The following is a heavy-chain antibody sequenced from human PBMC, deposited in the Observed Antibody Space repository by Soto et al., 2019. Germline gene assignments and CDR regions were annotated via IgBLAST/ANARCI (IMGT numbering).Heavy chain of an antibody. CDR3: AKVGRIAAAGTWFDP. Sequence: KTSETLSITCTVSSGSISGYFWSWIRQPPGKELELIAYIHYTGSSYYNPSLKSRVTISIDTSKNQFSLKLSSVSDADTAVYYCAKVGRIAAAGTWFDPWGQGTLVTVSS. D-gene: IGHD6-13*01. CDR1: SGSISGYF. V-gene: IGHV4-59*01. J-gene: IGHJ5*02. CDR2: IHYTGSS.